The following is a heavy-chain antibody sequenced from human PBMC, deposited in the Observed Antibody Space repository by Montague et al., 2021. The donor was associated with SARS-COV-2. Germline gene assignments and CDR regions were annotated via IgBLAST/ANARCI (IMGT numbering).Heavy chain of an antibody. D-gene: IGHD5-12*01. Sequence: SETLSLTCVVYGGSFSGYYWSWIRQPPGKGLEWIGEINHSGSTNYNPSLKSRVTISVDTSKNQFSLKLSSVTAADTAVYYCAREVGRGYSGYEGESWGQGTLVTVSS. V-gene: IGHV4-34*01. CDR2: INHSGST. J-gene: IGHJ5*02. CDR1: GGSFSGYY. CDR3: AREVGRGYSGYEGES.